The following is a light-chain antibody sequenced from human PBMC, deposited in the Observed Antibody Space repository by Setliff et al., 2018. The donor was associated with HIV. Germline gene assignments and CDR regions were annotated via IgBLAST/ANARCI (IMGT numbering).Light chain of an antibody. CDR2: ECN. Sequence: QSVLTQPASVSVSPGQSTTISCTGTSSDVGSYNLVSWYQQHPGKAPNPIIYECNKRPSGVSTRFAGSKSGNTASLTISGLQAEDEADYYCCSFAGSSTSVFGTGTKVTVL. CDR3: CSFAGSSTSV. V-gene: IGLV2-23*01. J-gene: IGLJ1*01. CDR1: SSDVGSYNL.